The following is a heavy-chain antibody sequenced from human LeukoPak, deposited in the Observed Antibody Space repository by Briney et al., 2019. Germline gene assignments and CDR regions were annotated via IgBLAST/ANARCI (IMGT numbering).Heavy chain of an antibody. CDR1: GGSISSYY. Sequence: SETLSLTCTASGGSISSYYWSWIRQPPGKGLEWIGYIYYSGSTNYNPSLKSRVTISVDTSKNQFSLKLSSVTAADTAVYYRARQGPWFDPWGQGTLVTVSS. J-gene: IGHJ5*02. CDR2: IYYSGST. V-gene: IGHV4-59*08. CDR3: ARQGPWFDP.